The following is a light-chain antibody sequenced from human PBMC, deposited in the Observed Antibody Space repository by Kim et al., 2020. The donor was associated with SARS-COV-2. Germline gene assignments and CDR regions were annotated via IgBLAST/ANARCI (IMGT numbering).Light chain of an antibody. CDR2: APS. Sequence: DIQMTQSPSSLSASVGDRVTITCRASQSISSYLNWYQQKPGKAPKLLIYAPSSLQSGVPSRFSGSGSGTDFTLTISSLQPEDFATYYCQQSYSTPPTFGQGTKLEI. J-gene: IGKJ2*01. V-gene: IGKV1-39*01. CDR1: QSISSY. CDR3: QQSYSTPPT.